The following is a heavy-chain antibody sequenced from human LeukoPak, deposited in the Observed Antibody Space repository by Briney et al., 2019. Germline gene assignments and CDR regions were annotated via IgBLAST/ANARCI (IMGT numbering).Heavy chain of an antibody. V-gene: IGHV4-4*07. CDR3: ASHTIFNWFDP. D-gene: IGHD3-3*01. Sequence: PSETLPLTCTVSGGSISSYYWSWIRQPAGKGLEWIGRIYTSGSTNYNPSLKSRVTMPVDTSKNQFSLKLSSVTAADTAVYYCASHTIFNWFDPWGRGTLVTVSS. J-gene: IGHJ5*02. CDR1: GGSISSYY. CDR2: IYTSGST.